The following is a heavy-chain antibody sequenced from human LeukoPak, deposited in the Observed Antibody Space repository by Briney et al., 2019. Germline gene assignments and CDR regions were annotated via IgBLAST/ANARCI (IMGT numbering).Heavy chain of an antibody. CDR2: IYTSGST. CDR1: GGSISSGSYY. J-gene: IGHJ4*02. D-gene: IGHD3-10*01. Sequence: PSQTLSLTCTVSGGSISSGSYYWSWIRQPAGKGLEWIGRIYTSGSTNYNPSLKSRVTVSVDTSKNQFSLKLSSVTAADTAVYHCARETPYYGSGSYYTPFDYWGQGTLVTVSS. CDR3: ARETPYYGSGSYYTPFDY. V-gene: IGHV4-61*02.